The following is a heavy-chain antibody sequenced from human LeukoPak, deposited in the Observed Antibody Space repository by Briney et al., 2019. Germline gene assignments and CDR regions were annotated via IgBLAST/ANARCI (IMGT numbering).Heavy chain of an antibody. D-gene: IGHD3/OR15-3a*01. CDR2: VNPDTGNT. V-gene: IGHV1-8*03. J-gene: IGHJ3*01. Sequence: ASVKVSCKAAGYSFTTFHVNLVRQAPGQGPEWMGWVNPDTGNTGFAQKFQGRVTITQNSSVTTVYMELSSLTSEDTAVYYCARRGLVAGIYDLVYGFDLWGQGTMVTVSS. CDR3: ARRGLVAGIYDLVYGFDL. CDR1: GYSFTTFH.